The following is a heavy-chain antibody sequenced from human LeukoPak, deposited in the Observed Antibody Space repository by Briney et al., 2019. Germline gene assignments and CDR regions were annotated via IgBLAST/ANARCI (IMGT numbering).Heavy chain of an antibody. J-gene: IGHJ2*01. D-gene: IGHD3-9*01. Sequence: SETLSLTCTVSGYSISSDYYWSWIRQTPGKGLEWIGYVYYSGSTNYNPALNSRVTISVDTSKNQLSLRLNSVTAADTAVYYCARDNGAAYYDSVTGYYKAWYFDLWGRGTLVTVSS. CDR1: GYSISSDYY. CDR2: VYYSGST. V-gene: IGHV4-61*01. CDR3: ARDNGAAYYDSVTGYYKAWYFDL.